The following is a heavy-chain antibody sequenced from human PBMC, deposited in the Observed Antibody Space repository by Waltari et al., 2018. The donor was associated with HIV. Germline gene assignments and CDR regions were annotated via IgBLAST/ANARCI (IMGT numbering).Heavy chain of an antibody. CDR1: GFSLSTSGMC. Sequence: QVTLRESGPALVKPTQTLTLTCTFSGFSLSTSGMCVSWIRQPPGKALEWLALIDWDDDKYCSTSLKTRLTISKDTSKNQVVLTMTNMDPVDTATYYCARIRLYSSGWYYFDYWGQGTLVTVSS. V-gene: IGHV2-70*01. D-gene: IGHD6-19*01. CDR3: ARIRLYSSGWYYFDY. J-gene: IGHJ4*02. CDR2: IDWDDDK.